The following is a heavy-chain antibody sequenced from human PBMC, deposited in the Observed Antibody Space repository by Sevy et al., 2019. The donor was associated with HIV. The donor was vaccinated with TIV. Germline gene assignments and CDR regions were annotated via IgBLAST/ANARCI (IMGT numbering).Heavy chain of an antibody. CDR1: GFTFSKYN. J-gene: IGHJ4*02. CDR2: FSFGCGKI. Sequence: GESLKISCAASGFTFSKYNMSWIRQTPGKGLEWVSTFSFGCGKINYADSVKGRFTISRDDSRNTFYLQMNSLRAEDTAIYYCAREVCTKPHDYWGQGTVVTVSS. CDR3: AREVCTKPHDY. D-gene: IGHD2-8*01. V-gene: IGHV3-23*01.